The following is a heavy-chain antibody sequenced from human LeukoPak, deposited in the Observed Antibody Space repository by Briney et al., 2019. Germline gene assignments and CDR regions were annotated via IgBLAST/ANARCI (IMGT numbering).Heavy chain of an antibody. CDR1: GGSISSSNR. Sequence: SETLSLTCAVSGGSISSSNRWSWVRQPPGQGLEWIGEIYHSGSTNYNPSLKSRVTISVDKSKNQFSLKLSSVTAADTAVYYCARDRLAYCGGDCYPLDYWGQGTLVTVSS. CDR3: ARDRLAYCGGDCYPLDY. J-gene: IGHJ4*02. D-gene: IGHD2-21*02. V-gene: IGHV4-4*02. CDR2: IYHSGST.